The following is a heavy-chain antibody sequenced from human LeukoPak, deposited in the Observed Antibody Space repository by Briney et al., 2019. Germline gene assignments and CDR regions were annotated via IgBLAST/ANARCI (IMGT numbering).Heavy chain of an antibody. J-gene: IGHJ4*02. CDR2: ISSSSSYI. CDR1: GFTFSSYS. D-gene: IGHD1-20*01. Sequence: PGGSLRLSCAASGFTFSSYSMNWVRQAPGKGLECVSSISSSSSYIYYADSVKGRFTISRDNAKNSLYLQMNSLRAEDTAVYYCARTYNWNVMYYFDYWGQGTLVTVSS. CDR3: ARTYNWNVMYYFDY. V-gene: IGHV3-21*01.